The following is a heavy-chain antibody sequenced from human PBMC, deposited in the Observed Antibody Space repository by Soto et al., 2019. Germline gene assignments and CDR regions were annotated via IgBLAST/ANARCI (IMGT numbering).Heavy chain of an antibody. CDR2: INAGNGNT. CDR3: ARALTLTDY. V-gene: IGHV1-3*01. CDR1: GYTFTSYA. D-gene: IGHD3-9*01. J-gene: IGHJ4*02. Sequence: ASVKVSCKASGYTFTSYAMHWVRQAPGQRLEWMGWINAGNGNTKYSQKFQGRVTMTTDTSTSTAYMELRSLRSDDTAVYYCARALTLTDYWGQGTLVTVSS.